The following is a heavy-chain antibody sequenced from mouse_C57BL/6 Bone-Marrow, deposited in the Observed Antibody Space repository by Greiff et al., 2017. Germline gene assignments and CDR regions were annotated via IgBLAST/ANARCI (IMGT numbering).Heavy chain of an antibody. CDR1: GYAFSSYW. D-gene: IGHD2-3*01. CDR3: ARGKGYDGDYVDV. J-gene: IGHJ1*03. V-gene: IGHV1-80*01. Sequence: QVQLQQSGAELVKPGASVKISCKASGYAFSSYWMNWVKQRPGKGLEWIGQIYPGDGDTNYNGKFKGKATLTADKSSRTAYMQLSRLSAEDSAVYFSARGKGYDGDYVDVWGTGTTVTVSS. CDR2: IYPGDGDT.